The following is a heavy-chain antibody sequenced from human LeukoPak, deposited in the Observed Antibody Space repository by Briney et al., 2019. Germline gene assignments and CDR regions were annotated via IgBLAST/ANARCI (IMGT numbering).Heavy chain of an antibody. CDR3: AREVTPYY. D-gene: IGHD2-21*02. J-gene: IGHJ4*02. CDR2: IKQDGSEK. CDR1: GFTFSSYG. V-gene: IGHV3-7*01. Sequence: GGSLRLSCAASGFTFSSYGMSWVRQAPGKGLEWVANIKQDGSEKYYVDSVKGRFTISRDNAKNSLYLQMNSLRAEDTAVYYCAREVTPYYWGQGTLVTVSS.